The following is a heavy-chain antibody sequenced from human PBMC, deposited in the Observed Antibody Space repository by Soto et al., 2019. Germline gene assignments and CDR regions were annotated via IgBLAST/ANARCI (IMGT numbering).Heavy chain of an antibody. CDR3: ARDLEWFFDY. CDR1: GFPFSTFP. D-gene: IGHD3-3*01. V-gene: IGHV3-48*02. Sequence: PGGSLRLSCAASGFPFSTFPMNWVRQAPGQGLEWIANTRATNSDAFYADSVRGRFTISRDNAKNSLYLQMNSLRDEDTAVYYCARDLEWFFDYWGQGILVTVSS. CDR2: TRATNSDA. J-gene: IGHJ4*02.